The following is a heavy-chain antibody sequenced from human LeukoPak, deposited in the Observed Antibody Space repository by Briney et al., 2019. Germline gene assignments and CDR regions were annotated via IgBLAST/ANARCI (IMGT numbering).Heavy chain of an antibody. CDR1: GFTFTNYW. Sequence: GESLKISCKASGFTFTNYWIGWVRQMPGKGLEWMGIIYPGDSDTRYSPSFQGQVTISADKSISTAYLQWSSLKASDTAMYYCARALNWNYRPDYWGQGTLVTVSS. J-gene: IGHJ4*02. CDR2: IYPGDSDT. D-gene: IGHD1-7*01. CDR3: ARALNWNYRPDY. V-gene: IGHV5-51*01.